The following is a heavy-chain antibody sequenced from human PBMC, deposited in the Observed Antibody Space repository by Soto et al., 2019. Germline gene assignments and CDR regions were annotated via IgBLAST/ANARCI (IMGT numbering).Heavy chain of an antibody. Sequence: ASVKVSCKASGYTFTSYGISWVRQAPGQGLEWMGWISAYSGNTNYAQKLQGRVTMTTDTSTSTAYMELRSLRSDDTAVYYCARVGYSYARPLGGFDPWGQGTLVTVSS. D-gene: IGHD5-18*01. V-gene: IGHV1-18*01. CDR2: ISAYSGNT. J-gene: IGHJ5*02. CDR3: ARVGYSYARPLGGFDP. CDR1: GYTFTSYG.